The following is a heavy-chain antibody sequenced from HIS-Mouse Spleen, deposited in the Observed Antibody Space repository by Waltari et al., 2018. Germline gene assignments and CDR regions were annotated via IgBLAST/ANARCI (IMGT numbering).Heavy chain of an antibody. D-gene: IGHD6-13*01. Sequence: QLQLQESGPGLVKPSETLSLTCTVYGVSISSSSYYWGWIRQPPGKGLEWIGSIYYSGSTYYNPSLKSRVTISVDTSKNQFSLKLSSVTAADTAVYYCAREIPYSSSWYDWYFDLWGRGTLVTVSS. V-gene: IGHV4-39*07. J-gene: IGHJ2*01. CDR1: GVSISSSSYY. CDR2: IYYSGST. CDR3: AREIPYSSSWYDWYFDL.